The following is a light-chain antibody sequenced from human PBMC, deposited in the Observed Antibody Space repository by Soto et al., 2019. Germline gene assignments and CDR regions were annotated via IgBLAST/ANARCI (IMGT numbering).Light chain of an antibody. J-gene: IGKJ1*01. CDR3: QQSYSSPPT. Sequence: DSSMTQVETKMSASVQDGVIISCRASQSISNHLNWYQQKPGKAPKLLIFAASSLQSGVPSRFSGRRSGPDFTLTISSLQPEDFATYYCQQSYSSPPTFGQGTKVDIK. CDR2: AAS. CDR1: QSISNH. V-gene: IGKV1-39*01.